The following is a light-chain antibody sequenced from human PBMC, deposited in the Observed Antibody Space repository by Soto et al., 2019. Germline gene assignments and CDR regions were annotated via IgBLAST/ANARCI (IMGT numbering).Light chain of an antibody. CDR1: QSIGNW. Sequence: DVQMTQTPSSLSASVGDRVILTCRASQSIGNWLAWYQQKPGKAPKLLIYKASSLESGVPTRFSGSGSGTDFTLTISSLQPEAFATYYCQQYNSYVFGPGTKVDI. V-gene: IGKV1-5*03. CDR3: QQYNSYV. CDR2: KAS. J-gene: IGKJ3*01.